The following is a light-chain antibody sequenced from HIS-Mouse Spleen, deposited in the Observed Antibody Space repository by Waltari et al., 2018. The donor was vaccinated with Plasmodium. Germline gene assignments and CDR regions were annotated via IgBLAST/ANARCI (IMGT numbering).Light chain of an antibody. CDR3: QQYNNWSFT. CDR1: QSVSSN. J-gene: IGKJ3*01. Sequence: EIVMTHSPATLSVSPGERATLSCRASQSVSSNLAWYQQKPGQAPTLLIYGASTRATGIPARFSGSGSGTEFTLTISSLQSEDFAVYYCQQYNNWSFTFGPGTKVDIK. CDR2: GAS. V-gene: IGKV3-15*01.